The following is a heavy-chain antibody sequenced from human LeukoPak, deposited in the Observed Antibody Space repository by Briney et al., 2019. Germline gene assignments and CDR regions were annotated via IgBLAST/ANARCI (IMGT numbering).Heavy chain of an antibody. D-gene: IGHD3-3*01. J-gene: IGHJ4*02. CDR1: GGTFSSYA. CDR2: IISIFGTA. Sequence: GSSVKVSCKASGGTFSSYAISWVRQAPGQGLEWMGGIISIFGTANYAQKFQGRVTITADESTSTAYMELSSLRSEDTAVYYCARDSRLGYDFWSGYSDYWGQGTLVTVSS. V-gene: IGHV1-69*01. CDR3: ARDSRLGYDFWSGYSDY.